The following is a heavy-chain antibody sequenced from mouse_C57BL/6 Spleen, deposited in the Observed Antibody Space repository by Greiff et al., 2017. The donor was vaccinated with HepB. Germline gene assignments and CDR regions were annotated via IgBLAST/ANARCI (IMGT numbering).Heavy chain of an antibody. CDR1: GYTFTSYW. CDR2: IYPGSGST. V-gene: IGHV1-55*01. J-gene: IGHJ1*03. Sequence: VQLQQSGAELVKPGASVKMSCKASGYTFTSYWITWVKQRPGQGLEWIGDIYPGSGSTNYNETFKSKATLTVDTSSSTAYMQLSSLTSGDSAVYSCSREVYGSSYVWYFEVLGTETTVTVAS. D-gene: IGHD1-1*01. CDR3: SREVYGSSYVWYFEV.